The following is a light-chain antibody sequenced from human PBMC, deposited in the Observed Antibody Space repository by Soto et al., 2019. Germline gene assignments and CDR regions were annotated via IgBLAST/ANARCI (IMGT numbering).Light chain of an antibody. Sequence: EIVLTQSPGTLSLSPGERATLSCRASQSVSGSLLAWYQQKPGQAPRLLIYGASIRATGIPDRFSGSGSGTDFTLTISRLEPEDFAVYYCQRYGSSFTFGPGTKVDIK. CDR2: GAS. J-gene: IGKJ3*01. V-gene: IGKV3-20*01. CDR1: QSVSGSL. CDR3: QRYGSSFT.